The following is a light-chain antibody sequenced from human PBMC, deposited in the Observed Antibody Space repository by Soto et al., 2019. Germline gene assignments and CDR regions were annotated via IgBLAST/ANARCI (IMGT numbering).Light chain of an antibody. J-gene: IGKJ1*01. CDR3: QQTAHSPLT. CDR1: QSVTNNY. V-gene: IGKV3-20*01. CDR2: DAS. Sequence: EIVLTQSPGTLSLSPGERATLSCRASQSVTNNYVAWYRQKPGQAPRLLIHDASSRATGIPDRFSGGGSGTDFTLTISRLEPEDFAVYFCQQTAHSPLTFGQGTRVDIK.